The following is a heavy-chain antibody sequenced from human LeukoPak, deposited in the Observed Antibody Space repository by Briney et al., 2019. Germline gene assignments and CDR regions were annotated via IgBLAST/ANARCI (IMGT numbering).Heavy chain of an antibody. CDR1: GFTFSSNY. J-gene: IGHJ4*02. CDR3: ARGWESGYAM. CDR2: IYSDGNT. V-gene: IGHV3-66*01. Sequence: GGSLRLSCAASGFTFSSNYMSWVRQASGKGLEWVSVIYSDGNTYYADSVKGRFTISRDNSKNTLYLQMDSLRAEDTAVYYCARGWESGYAMWGQGTLVIVSS. D-gene: IGHD5-12*01.